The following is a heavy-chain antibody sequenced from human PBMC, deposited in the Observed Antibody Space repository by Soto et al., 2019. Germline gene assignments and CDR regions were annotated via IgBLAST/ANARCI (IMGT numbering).Heavy chain of an antibody. V-gene: IGHV4-59*08. Sequence: QVQLQESGPGLVKPSETLSLTCTVSGGSISNHYWSWIRQTPGKGLEWLGYIYYRGNTKYNPSLKSRVTISIDTSKNQFSLNLTSGTAADTAVYYWARTRTDILTGFACEIWGQGTMVTVSS. CDR1: GGSISNHY. CDR2: IYYRGNT. CDR3: ARTRTDILTGFACEI. D-gene: IGHD3-9*01. J-gene: IGHJ3*02.